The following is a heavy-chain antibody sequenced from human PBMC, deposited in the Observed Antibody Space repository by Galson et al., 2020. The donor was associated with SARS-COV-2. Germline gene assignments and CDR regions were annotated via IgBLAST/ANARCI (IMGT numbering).Heavy chain of an antibody. CDR3: ARDTYYYDSSGYWTPNYFDY. V-gene: IGHV4-30-4*01. CDR1: GGSISSGDYY. Sequence: TSETLSLTCTVSGGSISSGDYYWSWIRQPPGKGLEWIGYIYYSGSTYYNPSLKSRVTISVDTSKNQFSLKLSSVTAADTAVYYCARDTYYYDSSGYWTPNYFDYWGQGTLVTVSS. CDR2: IYYSGST. J-gene: IGHJ4*02. D-gene: IGHD3-22*01.